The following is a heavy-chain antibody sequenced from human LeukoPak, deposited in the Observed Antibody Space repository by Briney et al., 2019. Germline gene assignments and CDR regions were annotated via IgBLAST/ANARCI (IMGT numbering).Heavy chain of an antibody. V-gene: IGHV1-2*02. Sequence: ASVNVSCKPSVYTLTDYYMHWVRQAPGQGLEWMGWINPNSGGTNYAQKFQGRVTMTRDTSISTAYMELSRLRSDDTAVYYCTRGNSRDYWGQGTLVTVSS. D-gene: IGHD6-13*01. CDR1: VYTLTDYY. CDR2: INPNSGGT. J-gene: IGHJ4*02. CDR3: TRGNSRDY.